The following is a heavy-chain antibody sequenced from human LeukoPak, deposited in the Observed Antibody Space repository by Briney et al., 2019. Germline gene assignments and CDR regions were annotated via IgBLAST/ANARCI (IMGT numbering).Heavy chain of an antibody. V-gene: IGHV4-59*01. J-gene: IGHJ4*02. Sequence: PSETLSLTCTVSGGSISSYYWSWIRQPPGEGLEWIGYIYYSGSTNYNPSLKSRVTISVDTSKNQFSLKLSSVTAADTAVYYCARAPRDSSGWYPSDYWGQGTLVTVSS. CDR1: GGSISSYY. CDR3: ARAPRDSSGWYPSDY. CDR2: IYYSGST. D-gene: IGHD6-19*01.